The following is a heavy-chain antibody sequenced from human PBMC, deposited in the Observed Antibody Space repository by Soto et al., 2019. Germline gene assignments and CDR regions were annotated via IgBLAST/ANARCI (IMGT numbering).Heavy chain of an antibody. J-gene: IGHJ3*02. V-gene: IGHV3-74*01. CDR3: ARPYGSGSYYDPYDAFDI. D-gene: IGHD3-10*01. Sequence: LRLSCAASGFTFSSYCMHWVRQAPGKGLVWVSRINSDGSSTSYADSVKGRFTISRDNAKNTLYLQMNSLRAEDTAVYYCARPYGSGSYYDPYDAFDIWGQGTMVTVSS. CDR2: INSDGSST. CDR1: GFTFSSYC.